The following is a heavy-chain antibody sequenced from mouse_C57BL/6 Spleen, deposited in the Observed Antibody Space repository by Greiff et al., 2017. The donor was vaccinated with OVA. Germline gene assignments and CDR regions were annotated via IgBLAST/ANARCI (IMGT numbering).Heavy chain of an antibody. Sequence: VQLKQPGTELVKPGASVKLSCKASGYTFTSYWMHWVKQRPGQGLEWIGNINPSNGGTYYTEKFKSKATLTVDKYSSTAYMQLSSLASEYLAVYQCARGYYGSSYWYFDVWGTGTTVTVSS. CDR2: INPSNGGT. V-gene: IGHV1-53*01. J-gene: IGHJ1*03. CDR3: ARGYYGSSYWYFDV. CDR1: GYTFTSYW. D-gene: IGHD1-1*01.